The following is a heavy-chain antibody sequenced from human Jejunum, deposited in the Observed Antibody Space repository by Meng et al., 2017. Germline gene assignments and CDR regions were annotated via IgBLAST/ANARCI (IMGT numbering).Heavy chain of an antibody. CDR1: GGSISGYF. CDR2: FTRGGTT. D-gene: IGHD1-26*01. Sequence: QFEPHTWGGGLFEPLEALSPTGAVYGGSISGYFWSWIRQAPGEGLEWVGEFTRGGTTNYNPSLKSRVTISADTSKNQFSLTLSSVSAAGTVVYYCARHEVDFDNWGQGTLVTVSS. J-gene: IGHJ4*02. V-gene: IGHV4-34*01. CDR3: ARHEVDFDN.